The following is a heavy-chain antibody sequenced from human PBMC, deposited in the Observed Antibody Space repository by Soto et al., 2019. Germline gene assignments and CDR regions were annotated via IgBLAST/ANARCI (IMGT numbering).Heavy chain of an antibody. CDR3: ARVVPGADASFGP. CDR1: GYTFSNYG. Sequence: QVQLVQSGGEVKRPGASVKVSCKTSGYTFSNYGITWVRQAPGQPLEWLGWISLYSDGTNYAQKFQGRVSMTTDTSTTTSYMELRCLRSDDTAVYYCARVVPGADASFGPWGQGTLVTVSS. CDR2: ISLYSDGT. J-gene: IGHJ5*02. V-gene: IGHV1-18*01. D-gene: IGHD2-2*01.